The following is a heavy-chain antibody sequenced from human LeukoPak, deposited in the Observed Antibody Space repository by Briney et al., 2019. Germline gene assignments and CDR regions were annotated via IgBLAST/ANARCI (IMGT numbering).Heavy chain of an antibody. D-gene: IGHD2-2*01. CDR1: GFSFSTYG. CDR3: ARGGPEWPLDY. J-gene: IGHJ4*02. CDR2: IWYDGSNK. Sequence: GRCLRLSCAASGFSFSTYGMLWVRQAPGKGLEWVAVIWYDGSNKYYADSVKGRFTISRDNSKNTLYLQMNSLRVEDTAVYYCARGGPEWPLDYWGQGTL. V-gene: IGHV3-33*01.